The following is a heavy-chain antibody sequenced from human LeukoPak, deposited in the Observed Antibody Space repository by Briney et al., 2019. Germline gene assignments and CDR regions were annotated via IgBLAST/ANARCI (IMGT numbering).Heavy chain of an antibody. V-gene: IGHV1-2*02. CDR3: ARAPYCGGDCPPFDP. CDR2: INPNSGGT. Sequence: ASVKVSCKASGYTFTGYYMHWVRQAPGQGLEWMGWINPNSGGTNYAQKFQGRVTMTRDTSISTAYMELSRLRSDDTAVYYCARAPYCGGDCPPFDPWGQGTLVTVSS. J-gene: IGHJ5*02. D-gene: IGHD2-21*02. CDR1: GYTFTGYY.